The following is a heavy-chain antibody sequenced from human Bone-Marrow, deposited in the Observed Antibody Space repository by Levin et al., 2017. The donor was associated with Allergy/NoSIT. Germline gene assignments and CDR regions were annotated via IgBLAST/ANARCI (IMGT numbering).Heavy chain of an antibody. D-gene: IGHD3-16*01. V-gene: IGHV3-7*01. CDR3: ARDIWGDYDYALFQH. CDR2: IKEDGSEK. Sequence: ESLKISCAVSGFTFRSFWMTWIRQVPGKGLEWVANIKEDGSEKYYLDSVKGRFTISRDNAKNSLFLQMDSLRVEDTAVYYCARDIWGDYDYALFQHWGRGTLVTVSA. J-gene: IGHJ1*01. CDR1: GFTFRSFW.